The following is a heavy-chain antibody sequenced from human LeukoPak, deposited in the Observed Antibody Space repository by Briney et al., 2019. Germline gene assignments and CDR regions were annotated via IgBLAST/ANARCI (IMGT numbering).Heavy chain of an antibody. CDR1: GFTFTSAW. J-gene: IGHJ4*02. D-gene: IGHD3-3*01. CDR3: ITGDYDFWSGFYSPNHYFDY. CDR2: IKGKTAAGAP. V-gene: IGHV3-15*01. Sequence: PGGSLRLSCAASGFTFTSAWMSWVRQAPGKGLEWVGRIKGKTAAGAPDYVASVKGRFTISRDDSKNTLFLQMNSLKTEDTAVYYCITGDYDFWSGFYSPNHYFDYWGQGTLVTVSS.